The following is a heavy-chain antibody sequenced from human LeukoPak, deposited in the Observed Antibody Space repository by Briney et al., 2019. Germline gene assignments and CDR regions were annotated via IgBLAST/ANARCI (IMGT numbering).Heavy chain of an antibody. J-gene: IGHJ4*02. CDR3: EKVLYVGERYSSSGPMN. CDR1: GFTLSRYA. D-gene: IGHD6-13*01. Sequence: QPGGSLRLSCAASGFTLSRYAMSWVRQAPGKGLEWVSAISGSGGSTYYADSVKGRFTISRDNSKNTLYLQMNSLRAEDTAVYYCEKVLYVGERYSSSGPMNWGQGTLVTVSS. CDR2: ISGSGGST. V-gene: IGHV3-23*01.